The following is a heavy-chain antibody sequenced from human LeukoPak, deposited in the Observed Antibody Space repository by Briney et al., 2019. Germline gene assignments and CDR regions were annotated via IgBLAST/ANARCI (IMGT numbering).Heavy chain of an antibody. D-gene: IGHD1-26*01. J-gene: IGHJ3*02. CDR1: GGSISSYY. V-gene: IGHV4-59*01. CDR2: IYYSGST. Sequence: SETLSLTCTVSGGSISSYYWSWIRQPPGKGLEWIGYIYYSGSTNYNPSLKSRVTISVDTSKNQFSLKLSSVTAADTAVYYCARPLYSGSYYGAFDIWGQGTMVTVSS. CDR3: ARPLYSGSYYGAFDI.